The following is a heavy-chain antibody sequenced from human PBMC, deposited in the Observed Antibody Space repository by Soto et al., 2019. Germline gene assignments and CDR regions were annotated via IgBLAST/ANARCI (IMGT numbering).Heavy chain of an antibody. CDR1: GFSLTTLGMS. Sequence: SGPTLVNPTQTLTLTCSFSGFSLTTLGMSVSCVRQPTGKALEWLALINWEDDKYYRPSLETRLTISKDTSTNRVLLTMTKLDPADTATYYCVRGEVPSTMVIFFDYWGQGALVTVSS. V-gene: IGHV2-70*20. J-gene: IGHJ4*02. CDR2: INWEDDK. D-gene: IGHD3-10*01. CDR3: VRGEVPSTMVIFFDY.